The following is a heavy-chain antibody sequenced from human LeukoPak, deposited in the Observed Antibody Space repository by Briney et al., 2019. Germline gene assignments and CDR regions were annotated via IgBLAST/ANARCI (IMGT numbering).Heavy chain of an antibody. D-gene: IGHD2-15*01. CDR3: AGEGGANAFDI. J-gene: IGHJ3*02. CDR2: IYYSGST. CDR1: GGSISSGDYY. Sequence: SETLSLTCTVSGGSISSGDYYWSWIRQPPGKGLEWIGYIYYSGSTYYNPSLKSRVTISVDTSKNQFSLKLSSVTAADTAVYYCAGEGGANAFDIWGQGTMVTVSS. V-gene: IGHV4-30-4*01.